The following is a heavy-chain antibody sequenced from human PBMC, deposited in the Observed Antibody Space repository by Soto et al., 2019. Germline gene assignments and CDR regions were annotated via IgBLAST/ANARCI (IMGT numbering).Heavy chain of an antibody. V-gene: IGHV1-69*12. CDR2: IIPIFGTA. D-gene: IGHD6-13*01. Sequence: QVQLVQSGAEVKKPGSSVKVSCKASGGTFSSYAISWVRQAPGQGLEWMGGIIPIFGTANYAQKFQGRVTITADESTRTAYMELSSLRSEDTAVYYCAIKGIAAAGEGIYFQHWGQGTLVTVSS. J-gene: IGHJ1*01. CDR1: GGTFSSYA. CDR3: AIKGIAAAGEGIYFQH.